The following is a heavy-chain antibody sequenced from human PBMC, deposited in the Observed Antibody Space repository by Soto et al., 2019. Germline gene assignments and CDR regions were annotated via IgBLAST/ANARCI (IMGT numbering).Heavy chain of an antibody. CDR2: IIPILGIA. CDR1: GGTFSSYT. D-gene: IGHD4-17*01. Sequence: QVQLVQSGAEVKKPGSSVKVSCKASGGTFSSYTISWVRQAPGQGLEWMGRIIPILGIANYAQKFQGRVTITADKSTSTAYMELSSLRSEDTAVYYFERSYGDYGDYWGQGTLVTVSS. V-gene: IGHV1-69*02. CDR3: ERSYGDYGDY. J-gene: IGHJ4*02.